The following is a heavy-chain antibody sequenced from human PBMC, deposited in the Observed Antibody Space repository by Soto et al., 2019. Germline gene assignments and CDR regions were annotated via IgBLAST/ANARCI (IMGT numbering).Heavy chain of an antibody. CDR2: ISAYSGNT. Sequence: QVQLVQSGGEVKKPGAAVKVSCKASGYTFTTFGIGWVRQAPGQGLEWMGWISAYSGNTEYPEKLQGRVTMTIDTSTSRTYMELRSLRSDDTAVYYCARAFCSGGSCYRDYWGQGALVTVSS. CDR1: GYTFTTFG. J-gene: IGHJ4*02. V-gene: IGHV1-18*01. CDR3: ARAFCSGGSCYRDY. D-gene: IGHD2-15*01.